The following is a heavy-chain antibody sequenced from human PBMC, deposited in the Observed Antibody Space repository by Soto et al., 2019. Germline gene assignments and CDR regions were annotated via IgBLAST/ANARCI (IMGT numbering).Heavy chain of an antibody. Sequence: QVHLVQSGTEVKKPGSSVKVSCKASGGTFSRYAINWVRQAPGQGLEWMGGITPIFGTPNYAQKFQGRVTITADGSTKTAYMELRRLRSEDTAVYYCAQTLGLSVSGPGRFDLWGRGTLVTVTS. CDR2: ITPIFGTP. CDR1: GGTFSRYA. V-gene: IGHV1-69*12. CDR3: AQTLGLSVSGPGRFDL. D-gene: IGHD6-19*01. J-gene: IGHJ2*01.